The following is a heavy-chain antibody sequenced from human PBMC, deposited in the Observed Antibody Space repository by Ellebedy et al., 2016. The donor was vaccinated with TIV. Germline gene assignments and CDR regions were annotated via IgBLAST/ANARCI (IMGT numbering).Heavy chain of an antibody. CDR1: GFTFRSYW. V-gene: IGHV3-74*01. CDR2: INPDGSST. CDR3: SSDHTGPYDY. J-gene: IGHJ4*02. Sequence: PGGSLRLSCAASGFTFRSYWMHWNRQAPGKGLVWVSRINPDGSSTSYADFVKGRFTISRDNSKNTLFLKMNSLRAEDTAVYYCSSDHTGPYDYWGLGTLVTVSS. D-gene: IGHD1-1*01.